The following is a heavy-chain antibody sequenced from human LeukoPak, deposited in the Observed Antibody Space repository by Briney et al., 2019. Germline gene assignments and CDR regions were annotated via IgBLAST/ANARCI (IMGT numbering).Heavy chain of an antibody. CDR2: IYYSGSN. V-gene: IGHV4-59*01. Sequence: SPSETLSLTCTVSGVSISSYYWSWLRQPPGRGRGGVGYIYYSGSNNYNPSLKSRVTISVDTSKNQFSLKLSSVTAADTAVYYCAREGIAAAGTAGSYFDYWGQGTLVTVSS. CDR3: AREGIAAAGTAGSYFDY. CDR1: GVSISSYY. J-gene: IGHJ4*02. D-gene: IGHD6-13*01.